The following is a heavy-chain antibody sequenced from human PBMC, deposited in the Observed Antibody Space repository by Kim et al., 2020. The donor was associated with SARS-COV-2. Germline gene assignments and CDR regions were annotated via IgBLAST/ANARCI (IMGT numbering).Heavy chain of an antibody. CDR1: GFTFSDVN. D-gene: IGHD3-9*01. CDR3: ARDLDWILFDY. J-gene: IGHJ4*02. V-gene: IGHV3-74*01. Sequence: GGSLRLSCTASGFTFSDVNMHWVRQAPGKGLVWVARINDDGSDTRFADFAKGRFTISRDNAMNTLNLQMNSLRAEDTAVYYCARDLDWILFDYWGQGALVTVSS. CDR2: INDDGSDT.